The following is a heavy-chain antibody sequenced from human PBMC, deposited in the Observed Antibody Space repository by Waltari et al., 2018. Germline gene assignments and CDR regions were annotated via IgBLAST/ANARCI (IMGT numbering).Heavy chain of an antibody. Sequence: QVQLVESGGGVVQPGRSLRLSCEASEFTFSTYAMHWVRQAPGKGLEWVAVISYNGRNIYYLHSVKGRFTVSIDNSKKMLYLQMNGLRTEDTAVYYCARDYCDRTNCHGMDVWGQGTTVTV. CDR3: ARDYCDRTNCHGMDV. D-gene: IGHD3-22*01. CDR1: EFTFSTYA. CDR2: ISYNGRNI. V-gene: IGHV3-30*04. J-gene: IGHJ6*02.